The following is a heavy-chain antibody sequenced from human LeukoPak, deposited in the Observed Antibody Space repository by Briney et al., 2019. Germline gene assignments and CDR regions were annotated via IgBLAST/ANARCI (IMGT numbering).Heavy chain of an antibody. CDR1: GYTFTRYY. D-gene: IGHD2-15*01. CDR3: ARGREVDATSDFDR. CDR2: INPSDGST. Sequence: ASVKVSCKASGYTFTRYYMHWVRQAPGQGLEWMGIINPSDGSTVYAQKFQGRVTMTRETSTSTVYMEASSLRSEDTAVYYCARGREVDATSDFDRWGQGTLVTVAS. J-gene: IGHJ4*02. V-gene: IGHV1-46*01.